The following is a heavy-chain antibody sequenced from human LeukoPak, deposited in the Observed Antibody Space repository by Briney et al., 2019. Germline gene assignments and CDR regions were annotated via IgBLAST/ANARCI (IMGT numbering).Heavy chain of an antibody. D-gene: IGHD1-14*01. V-gene: IGHV3-30*04. CDR2: ISYDASDT. CDR1: GFTFSSYS. J-gene: IGHJ4*02. CDR3: ARSTGVEHTEVDF. Sequence: GGSLRLSCAASGFTFSSYSIHWVRQAPGTGLEWVAVISYDASDTYYADSVKGRFTISRDNSKNILYLQMNSLRAEDTAIYYCARSTGVEHTEVDFWGQGTLVTVSS.